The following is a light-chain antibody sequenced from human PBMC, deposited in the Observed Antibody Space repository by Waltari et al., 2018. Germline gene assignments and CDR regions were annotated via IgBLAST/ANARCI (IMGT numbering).Light chain of an antibody. CDR2: GAS. Sequence: TQSPSTLSASVGDRVTITCRASQSVNSNLAWYQQKPGQAPRLLISGASTRATGIPARFSGSGSGTEFTLTISSLQSEDFAVYYCQQYNNWPLTFGGGTKVEIK. CDR1: QSVNSN. V-gene: IGKV3-15*01. J-gene: IGKJ4*01. CDR3: QQYNNWPLT.